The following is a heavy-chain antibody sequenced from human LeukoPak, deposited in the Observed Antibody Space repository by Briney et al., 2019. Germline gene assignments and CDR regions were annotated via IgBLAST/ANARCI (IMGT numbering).Heavy chain of an antibody. Sequence: QPGRSLRLSCAASGFIFSDYYMSWIRQAPGKGLEWVSYITSSGSTIYYADSVKGRFTISRDNAKNSLYLQMNSLRAEDTAVYFCARDRGGRYFDYWGQGTLVAVSS. CDR3: ARDRGGRYFDY. CDR2: ITSSGSTI. D-gene: IGHD3-9*01. V-gene: IGHV3-11*01. J-gene: IGHJ4*02. CDR1: GFIFSDYY.